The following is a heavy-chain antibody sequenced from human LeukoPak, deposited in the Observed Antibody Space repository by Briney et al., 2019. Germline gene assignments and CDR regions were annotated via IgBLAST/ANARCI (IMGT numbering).Heavy chain of an antibody. CDR1: GYTFTGYY. V-gene: IGHV1-2*02. CDR3: ARDLLGGTFYSRGYSYGYQNKDLYYFDY. Sequence: ASEKVSCKASGYTFTGYYMHWVRQAPGQGLEWMGSINPNNGGTIYAKPFQGRVTMTRDTSISTAYMELSRLRSDDTAVYYCARDLLGGTFYSRGYSYGYQNKDLYYFDYWGQGTMVTVSS. CDR2: INPNNGGT. J-gene: IGHJ4*02. D-gene: IGHD5-18*01.